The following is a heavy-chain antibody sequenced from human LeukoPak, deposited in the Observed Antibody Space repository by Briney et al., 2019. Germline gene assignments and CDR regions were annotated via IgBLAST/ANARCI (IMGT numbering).Heavy chain of an antibody. CDR2: ISWNSGSI. Sequence: HTGGSLRLSCAASGFTFGDYAMHWVRQAPGKGLEWVSGISWNSGSIGYADSVKGRFTISRDNAKNSLYLQMNSLRAEDTALYYCAKVYYGSGSYYGYFDYWGQGTLVTVSS. J-gene: IGHJ4*02. CDR3: AKVYYGSGSYYGYFDY. CDR1: GFTFGDYA. D-gene: IGHD3-10*01. V-gene: IGHV3-9*01.